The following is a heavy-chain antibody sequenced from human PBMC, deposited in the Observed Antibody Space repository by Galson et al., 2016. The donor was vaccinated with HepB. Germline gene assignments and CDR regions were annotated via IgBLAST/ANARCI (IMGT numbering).Heavy chain of an antibody. V-gene: IGHV3-64D*06. CDR3: VKDLGWRSTSCPYDYYYFMGV. J-gene: IGHJ6*03. D-gene: IGHD2-2*01. CDR1: GFTFSSYA. Sequence: SLRLSCAASGFTFSSYAMYWVRQAPGKGLEYVSGISNNAGSTYYADSVTGRVTISRDNSKNTLYLEMNSLIPEDTALYYCVKDLGWRSTSCPYDYYYFMGVWGKGTTVTVSS. CDR2: ISNNAGST.